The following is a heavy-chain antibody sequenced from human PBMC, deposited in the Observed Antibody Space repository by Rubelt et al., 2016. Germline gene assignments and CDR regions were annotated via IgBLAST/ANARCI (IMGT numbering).Heavy chain of an antibody. J-gene: IGHJ5*02. CDR2: IYYSGST. V-gene: IGHV4-30-4*07. CDR3: ARDREPLDP. Sequence: QPPGKGLEWIGYIYYSGSTYYNPSLESRVTISVDTSNNQFSLKLSSVTAADTAVYYCARDREPLDPWGQGTLVTVSS. D-gene: IGHD6-25*01.